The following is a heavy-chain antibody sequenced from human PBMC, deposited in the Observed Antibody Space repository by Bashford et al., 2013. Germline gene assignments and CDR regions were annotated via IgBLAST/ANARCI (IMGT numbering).Heavy chain of an antibody. J-gene: IGHJ6*02. V-gene: IGHV1-18*04. CDR2: ISAYNGNT. CDR3: ARVREMATISQYYYYYYGMDV. D-gene: IGHD5-24*01. CDR1: GYTFTSYG. Sequence: ASVKVSCKASGYTFTSYGISWVRQAPGQGLEWMGWISAYNGNTNYAQKLQGRVTMTTDTSTSTAYMELRSLRSDDTAVYYCARVREMATISQYYYYYYGMDVWGQGTTVTVSS.